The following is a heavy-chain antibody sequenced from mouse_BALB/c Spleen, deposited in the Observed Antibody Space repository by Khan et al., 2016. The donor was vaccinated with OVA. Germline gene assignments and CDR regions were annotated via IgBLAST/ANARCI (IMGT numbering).Heavy chain of an antibody. J-gene: IGHJ3*01. CDR3: ARLAYYYNSEGFAY. V-gene: IGHV5-6*01. CDR1: GFTFSTYG. D-gene: IGHD1-1*01. Sequence: EVQLVESGGDFVRPGGSLKLSCAASGFTFSTYGMSWVRQTPDKRLVWVATINTGGAYTYYPDSVKGRFTISRDNSKNTLYLQLSSLKTEDTAIYYCARLAYYYNSEGFAYWGQGTLVTVSA. CDR2: INTGGAYT.